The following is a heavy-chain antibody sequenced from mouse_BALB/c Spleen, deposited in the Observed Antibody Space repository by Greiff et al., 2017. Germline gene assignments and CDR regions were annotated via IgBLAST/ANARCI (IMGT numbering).Heavy chain of an antibody. Sequence: QVHVKQSGPGLVAPSQSLSITCTVSGFSLTGYGVNWVRQPPGKGLEWLGMIWGDGSTDYNSALKSRLSISKDNSKSQVFLKMNSLQTDDTARYYCARDDGSSSAWFAYWGQGTLVTVSA. V-gene: IGHV2-6-7*01. CDR2: IWGDGST. J-gene: IGHJ3*01. CDR1: GFSLTGYG. D-gene: IGHD1-1*01. CDR3: ARDDGSSSAWFAY.